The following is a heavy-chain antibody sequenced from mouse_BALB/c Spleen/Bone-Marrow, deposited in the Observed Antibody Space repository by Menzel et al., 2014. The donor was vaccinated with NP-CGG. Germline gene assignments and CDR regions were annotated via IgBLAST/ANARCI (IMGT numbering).Heavy chain of an antibody. J-gene: IGHJ4*01. CDR1: GYTFXSYW. CDR2: IDPSDSYT. V-gene: IGHV1-69*02. D-gene: IGHD3-1*01. CDR3: ATARATSYAMDY. Sequence: VQLQQSGAELVKPGASVKLSCKASGYTFXSYWMHWVKQRPGQGLEWIGEIDPSDSYTNYNQKFKGKATLTVDKSSSTAYMQLSSLTSEDSAVYYCATARATSYAMDYWGQGTPVTVSS.